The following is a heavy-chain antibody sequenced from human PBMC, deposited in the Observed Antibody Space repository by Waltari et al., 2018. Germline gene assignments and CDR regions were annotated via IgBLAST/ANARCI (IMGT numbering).Heavy chain of an antibody. CDR1: GGTFSSYA. CDR2: IITIFGTA. Sequence: QVQLVQSGAEVKKPGSSVKVSCKASGGTFSSYAISWVRQAPGQGLEWRGGIITIFGTANDAQKVQGRGTITADEATGTADMELNSLRAEDTAVYYCARDWDRFESGSYYDLDYWGQGTLVTVSS. D-gene: IGHD1-26*01. CDR3: ARDWDRFESGSYYDLDY. V-gene: IGHV1-69*01. J-gene: IGHJ4*02.